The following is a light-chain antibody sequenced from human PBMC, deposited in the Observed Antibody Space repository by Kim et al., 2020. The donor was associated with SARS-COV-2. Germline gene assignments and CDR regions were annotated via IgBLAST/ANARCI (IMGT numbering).Light chain of an antibody. J-gene: IGLJ3*02. CDR2: DVS. CDR1: SSDVGGYNY. V-gene: IGLV2-14*01. CDR3: SSYTSSSTRV. Sequence: QSALTQPASVPGSPGQSITISCTGTSSDVGGYNYVSWYQQHPGKAPKLMIYDVSKRPSGVSNRFSGSKSGNTASLTISGLQAEDEADYYCSSYTSSSTRVFGGGTQLTVL.